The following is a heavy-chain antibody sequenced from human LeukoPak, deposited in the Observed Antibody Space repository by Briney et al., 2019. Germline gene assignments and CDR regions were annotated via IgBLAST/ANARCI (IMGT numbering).Heavy chain of an antibody. J-gene: IGHJ6*02. V-gene: IGHV4-34*01. Sequence: SETLSLTCAVYGGTFSGYYWTRIRQPPGKGLEWIGEINHSGSTTYDPSLKSRVTISVDTSKNQFSLKLSSVTAADTAVYYCASEYYYYDMDVWGQGTTVTVPS. CDR3: ASEYYYYDMDV. CDR2: INHSGST. CDR1: GGTFSGYY. D-gene: IGHD6-6*01.